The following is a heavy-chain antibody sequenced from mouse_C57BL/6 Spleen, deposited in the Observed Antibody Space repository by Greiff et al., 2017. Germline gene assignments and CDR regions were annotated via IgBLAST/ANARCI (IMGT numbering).Heavy chain of an antibody. CDR3: ARRIYYGFYY. CDR2: INPNNGGT. V-gene: IGHV1-26*01. D-gene: IGHD2-1*01. Sequence: VQLKQSGPELVKPGASVKISCKASGYTFTDYYMNWVKQSHGKSLEWIGDINPNNGGTIYNQKFKGKATLTVDKSSSTAYMELRSLTSEDSAVYYCARRIYYGFYYWGQGTSLTVSS. CDR1: GYTFTDYY. J-gene: IGHJ2*02.